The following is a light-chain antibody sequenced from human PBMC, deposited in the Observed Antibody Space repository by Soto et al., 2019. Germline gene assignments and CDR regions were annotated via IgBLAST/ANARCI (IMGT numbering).Light chain of an antibody. CDR1: SSDVGGHNY. CDR3: SSTAGNNNLV. CDR2: EVS. Sequence: QSLLTQSPSASGSPGQSGTISCTGTSSDVGGHNYVSWYQHHPGKAPKLIIYEVSKRPSGVPDRFSGSKSANTASLTVSGLQAEDEAFYYCSSTAGNNNLVFGGGTKLTVL. V-gene: IGLV2-8*01. J-gene: IGLJ3*02.